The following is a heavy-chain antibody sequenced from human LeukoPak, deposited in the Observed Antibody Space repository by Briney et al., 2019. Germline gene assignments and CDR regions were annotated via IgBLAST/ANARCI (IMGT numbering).Heavy chain of an antibody. J-gene: IGHJ4*02. CDR1: GYSFAIYW. D-gene: IGHD4-23*01. V-gene: IGHV5-51*01. CDR3: ARQQGNYGRNLGY. CDR2: IYPGDSDT. Sequence: GESLKISGMCSGYSFAIYWIGWVRLMPGKGLEWIGMIYPGDSDTTYSPSFQGQVTISVDKSISTAYLQWSSLEASDTAIYYCARQQGNYGRNLGYWGQGTLVTVSS.